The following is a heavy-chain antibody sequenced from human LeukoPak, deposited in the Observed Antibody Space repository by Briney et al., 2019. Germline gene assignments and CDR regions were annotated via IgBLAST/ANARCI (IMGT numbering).Heavy chain of an antibody. D-gene: IGHD2-21*01. J-gene: IGHJ5*02. CDR2: INPNSGGT. Sequence: ASVKVSCKTSGYSFTDSYMHWVRQAPGQGLEWMGWINPNSGGTSSAQKFQGRVTMTRDTSITTVYMEVSWLTSDDTAIYYCARAALIDGGLYLIGPWGQGTLVTVSS. CDR1: GYSFTDSY. CDR3: ARAALIDGGLYLIGP. V-gene: IGHV1-2*02.